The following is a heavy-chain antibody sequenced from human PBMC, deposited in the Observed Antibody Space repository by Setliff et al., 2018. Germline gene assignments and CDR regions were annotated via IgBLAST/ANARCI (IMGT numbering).Heavy chain of an antibody. CDR2: IYYSGST. CDR3: ASHPRVTIFGVVAFDY. V-gene: IGHV4-39*01. J-gene: IGHJ4*02. Sequence: KTSETLSLTCRVSGGSISSGNYYWGLIRQPPGKGLEWVATIYYSGSTYYNPSLKSRVTISVDTSQNQFSLKLSSVIAADTAAYYCASHPRVTIFGVVAFDYWGQGILVTVSS. CDR1: GGSISSGNYY. D-gene: IGHD3-3*01.